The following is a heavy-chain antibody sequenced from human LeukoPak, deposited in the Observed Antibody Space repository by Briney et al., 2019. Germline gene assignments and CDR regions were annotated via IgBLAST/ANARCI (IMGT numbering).Heavy chain of an antibody. J-gene: IGHJ4*02. D-gene: IGHD3-10*01. CDR1: GYIFVGYY. CDR3: TRGGLGELFDF. Sequence: ASVKVSCKTSGYIFVGYYMQWVRQAPGEGLEWMGWINPNGGVTNYAQKFQGRVTLTRDTSSSTGYMEMNSLSSDNTAIYYCTRGGLGELFDFWGQGTLVAVSS. CDR2: INPNGGVT. V-gene: IGHV1-2*02.